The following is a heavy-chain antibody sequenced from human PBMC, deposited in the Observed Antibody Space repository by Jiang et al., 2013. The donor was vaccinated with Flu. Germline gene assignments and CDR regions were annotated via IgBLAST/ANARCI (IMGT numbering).Heavy chain of an antibody. CDR1: GGSIQDYY. J-gene: IGHJ6*02. V-gene: IGHV4-59*01. CDR2: MSHSGTT. CDR3: ARDRQEGRYLGMHV. D-gene: IGHD2-2*01. Sequence: VQLVESGPGLVKPSETLSLNCTVSGGSIQDYYWSWVRQSPQKGLEWLGYMSHSGTTDYNPSFRSRVTMSVDTTKNQFALKLTSVTAADTAVYYCARDRQEGRYLGMHVRGPGTTVTVSS.